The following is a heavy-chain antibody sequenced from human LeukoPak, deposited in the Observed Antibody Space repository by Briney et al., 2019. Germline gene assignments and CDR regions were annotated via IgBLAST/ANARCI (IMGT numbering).Heavy chain of an antibody. CDR2: INHSGST. J-gene: IGHJ3*02. V-gene: IGHV4-34*01. CDR1: GGSFSGYY. CDR3: ARQPLAAAVAFDI. Sequence: SETLSLTCAVYGGSFSGYYWSWIRQPPGKGLEWIGEINHSGSTNYNPSLKSRVTISVDTSKNQFSLKLSSVTAADTAVYYCARQPLAAAVAFDIWGQGTMVTVSS. D-gene: IGHD6-13*01.